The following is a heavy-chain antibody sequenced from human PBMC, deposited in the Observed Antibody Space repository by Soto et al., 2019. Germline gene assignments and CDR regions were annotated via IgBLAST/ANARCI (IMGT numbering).Heavy chain of an antibody. V-gene: IGHV1-18*01. CDR3: ARDQGITTFGVYSMYYFGMDV. D-gene: IGHD3-3*01. CDR2: ISTDNGNT. J-gene: IGHJ6*02. CDR1: GYTFTSSG. Sequence: QVQLVQSGAEVKKPGASVKVSCKASGYTFTSSGISWVRQAPGQGLELMGWISTDNGNTNYAQHLHGPDIMTSYTSSSTAYMDLTSLSSDDTAVYYCARDQGITTFGVYSMYYFGMDVWGQGTTVSVSS.